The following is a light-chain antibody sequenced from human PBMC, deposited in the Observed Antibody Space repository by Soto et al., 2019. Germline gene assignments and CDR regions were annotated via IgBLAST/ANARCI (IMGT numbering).Light chain of an antibody. CDR2: GAS. Sequence: EIVLTHSPGTLSLSPGERATLSCRASQSVSDNYLAWYQQKPGQAPRLLIYGASSRATGIPDRFSGSGSGTDFTLTISRLEPEDFVVYYCQHYGSSRTFGQGTKVDIK. V-gene: IGKV3-20*01. CDR3: QHYGSSRT. CDR1: QSVSDNY. J-gene: IGKJ1*01.